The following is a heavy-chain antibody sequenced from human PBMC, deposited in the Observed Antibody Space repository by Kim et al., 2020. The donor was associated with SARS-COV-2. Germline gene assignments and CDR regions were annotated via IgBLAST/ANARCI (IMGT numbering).Heavy chain of an antibody. Sequence: GGSLRLSCAASGFTFSSYEMNWVRQAPGKGLEWVSYISSSGSTIYYADSVKGRFTISRDNAKNSLYLQMNSLRAEDTAVYYCARGRGYGDYPDYWGQGTLVTVSS. D-gene: IGHD4-17*01. CDR3: ARGRGYGDYPDY. CDR2: ISSSGSTI. V-gene: IGHV3-48*03. CDR1: GFTFSSYE. J-gene: IGHJ4*02.